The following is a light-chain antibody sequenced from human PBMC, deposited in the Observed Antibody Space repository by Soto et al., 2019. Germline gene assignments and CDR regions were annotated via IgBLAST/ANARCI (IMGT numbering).Light chain of an antibody. CDR3: QQYHSLPYT. CDR2: SAS. CDR1: QDIDNH. Sequence: DIQMTQSPSSLSASVGDRVTITCQASQDIDNHVDWYQQKPGKATKVLIYSASRLIGGVTSRYSGSGSGTDFTFTISSLQPEDFATYYCQQYHSLPYTFGQGTKLDIK. V-gene: IGKV1-33*01. J-gene: IGKJ2*01.